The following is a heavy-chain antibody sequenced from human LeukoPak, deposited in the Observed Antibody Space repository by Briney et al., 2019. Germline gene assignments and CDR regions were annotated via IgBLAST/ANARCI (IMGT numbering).Heavy chain of an antibody. D-gene: IGHD3-10*01. V-gene: IGHV4-59*01. CDR3: ARGEAMVRGGYFDY. CDR1: GGSISSYY. Sequence: SETLSLTCTVSGGSISSYYWSWIRQPPGEGLEWIGYIYYSGSTNYNPSLKSRVTISVDTSKNQFSLKLSSVTAADTAVYYCARGEAMVRGGYFDYWGQGTLVTVSS. J-gene: IGHJ4*02. CDR2: IYYSGST.